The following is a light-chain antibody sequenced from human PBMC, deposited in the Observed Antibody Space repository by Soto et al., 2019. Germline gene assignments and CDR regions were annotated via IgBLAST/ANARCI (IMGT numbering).Light chain of an antibody. V-gene: IGLV1-40*01. CDR1: SSNIGAGYD. J-gene: IGLJ1*01. Sequence: QSVLTQPPSVSGAPGQRVTISCTGSSSNIGAGYDVHWYQRLPGTAPKVLIYNNNNRPSGVPDRFSGSKSGTSASLAITGLQAEDEDDYYCQSYDSSLSGSYVFGTGTKLTVL. CDR2: NNN. CDR3: QSYDSSLSGSYV.